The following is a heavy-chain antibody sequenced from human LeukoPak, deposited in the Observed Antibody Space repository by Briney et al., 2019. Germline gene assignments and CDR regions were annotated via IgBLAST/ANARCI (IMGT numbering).Heavy chain of an antibody. CDR1: GYTFTSYG. CDR3: ARDRGYCRSSSCFYGFDY. CDR2: ISAYNGNT. Sequence: GASVKVSCKASGYTFTSYGISWVRQAPGQGLEWMGWISAYNGNTNYAQKLQGRVTMTTDTSTNTAYMDLRSLRSDDTAVYYCARDRGYCRSSSCFYGFDYWGQGTLVTVSS. J-gene: IGHJ4*02. V-gene: IGHV1-18*01. D-gene: IGHD2-15*01.